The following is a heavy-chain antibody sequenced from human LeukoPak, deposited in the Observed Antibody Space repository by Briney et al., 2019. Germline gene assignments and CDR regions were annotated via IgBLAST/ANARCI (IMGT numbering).Heavy chain of an antibody. Sequence: PSETLSLTCTVSGASISTYYRSWIRQPAGKGLEWVGYIYYSGSTNYNPSLKDRVTISVDPSKNRFSLKLSSVPAADAAVYYCERGSGSWAHYWGQGTLVTVSS. CDR3: ERGSGSWAHY. V-gene: IGHV4-59*01. J-gene: IGHJ4*02. D-gene: IGHD6-13*01. CDR2: IYYSGST. CDR1: GASISTYY.